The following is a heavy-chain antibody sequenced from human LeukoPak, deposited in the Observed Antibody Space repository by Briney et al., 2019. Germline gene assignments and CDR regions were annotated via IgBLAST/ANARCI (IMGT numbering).Heavy chain of an antibody. CDR2: ISSSSSYI. CDR3: ARTRRSRDGYNYSPPDY. J-gene: IGHJ4*02. CDR1: GFTFSSYS. D-gene: IGHD5-24*01. V-gene: IGHV3-21*01. Sequence: GGSLRPSCAASGFTFSSYSMNWVRQAPGKGLEWVSSISSSSSYIYYADSVKGRFTISRDNAKNSLYLQMNSLRAEDTAVYYCARTRRSRDGYNYSPPDYWGQGTLVTVSS.